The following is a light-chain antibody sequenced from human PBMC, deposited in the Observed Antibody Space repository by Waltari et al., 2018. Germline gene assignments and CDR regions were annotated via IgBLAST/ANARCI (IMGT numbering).Light chain of an antibody. J-gene: IGKJ2*01. CDR3: QQCYTFPYT. V-gene: IGKV4-1*01. Sequence: DIVLTQSTDSLAVSLGERATINCKCSQSVVFSSNNKNYLAWYQQKPGQPPKLLITWASTRESGVPDRFSGSGSGTDFTLTISSLQAEDLAVYYCQQCYTFPYTFGQGTKLEIK. CDR1: QSVVFSSNNKNY. CDR2: WAS.